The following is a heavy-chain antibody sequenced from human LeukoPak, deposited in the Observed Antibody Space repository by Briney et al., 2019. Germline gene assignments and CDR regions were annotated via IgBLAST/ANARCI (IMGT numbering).Heavy chain of an antibody. CDR3: ASGAQARVMDY. Sequence: SETLSLTCAVYGGSFIGYYWSWIRQPPGKGLEWIGEINHSGSTNYNPSLKSRVTISVDTSKNQFSLKLSSVTAADTAVYYCASGAQARVMDYWGQGTLVTVSS. V-gene: IGHV4-34*01. D-gene: IGHD3-16*01. CDR1: GGSFIGYY. CDR2: INHSGST. J-gene: IGHJ4*02.